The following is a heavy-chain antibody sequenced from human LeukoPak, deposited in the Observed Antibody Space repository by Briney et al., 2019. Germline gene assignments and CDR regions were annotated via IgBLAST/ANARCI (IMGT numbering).Heavy chain of an antibody. CDR3: ARGLRFLNF. J-gene: IGHJ4*02. CDR2: IWYDGSKK. Sequence: GRSLRLSCAASGFTFSSYGMHWVRQAPGKGLEWVAVIWYDGSKKYYVDSVKGRFSISGDDSKNTLYLQMNSLRAEDTAVYHCARGLRFLNFWGQGTLVTVSS. D-gene: IGHD3-3*01. V-gene: IGHV3-33*01. CDR1: GFTFSSYG.